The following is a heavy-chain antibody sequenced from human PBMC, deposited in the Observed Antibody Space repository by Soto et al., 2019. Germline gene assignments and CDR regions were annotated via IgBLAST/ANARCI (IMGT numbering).Heavy chain of an antibody. D-gene: IGHD4-17*01. CDR3: ARAPGYYGDFFDY. V-gene: IGHV3-20*04. CDR1: GFPFDDYG. J-gene: IGHJ4*02. CDR2: INRDGGST. Sequence: GGSLRLSCAAFGFPFDDYGISWVRQAPGKGLEWVSGINRDGGSTGYADSVKGRFTISRDDAKNSLYLQMNSLRAEDTAFYYCARAPGYYGDFFDYWGQGTLVTVSS.